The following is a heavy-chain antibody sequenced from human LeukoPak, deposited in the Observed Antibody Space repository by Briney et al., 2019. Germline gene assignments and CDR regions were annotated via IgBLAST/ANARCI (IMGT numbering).Heavy chain of an antibody. J-gene: IGHJ1*01. V-gene: IGHV4-4*07. CDR1: GGSISSYY. CDR2: IYTSGST. D-gene: IGHD2-2*01. Sequence: PSETLSLTCTVSGGSISSYYWSWIRLPAGKGLEWIGRIYTSGSTNYNPSLKSRVTMSVDTSKNQFSLKLSSVTAADTAVYYCARELYCSSTSCPSQHWGQGTLVTVSS. CDR3: ARELYCSSTSCPSQH.